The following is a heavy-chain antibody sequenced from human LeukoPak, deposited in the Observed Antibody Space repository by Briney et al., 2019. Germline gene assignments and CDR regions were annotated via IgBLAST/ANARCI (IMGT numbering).Heavy chain of an antibody. CDR1: GFTFSSYT. J-gene: IGHJ4*02. D-gene: IGHD3-22*01. CDR3: ARDLEEVRYYYDSSSYYYPFDY. V-gene: IGHV3-21*01. Sequence: GGSLRLSCAASGFTFSSYTTTWVRQAPGKGLEWVSSISRSSIYKYYADSLKGRFTISRDNAKNSLYLQMNSLRAEDTAVYYCARDLEEVRYYYDSSSYYYPFDYWGQGTLVTVSS. CDR2: ISRSSIYK.